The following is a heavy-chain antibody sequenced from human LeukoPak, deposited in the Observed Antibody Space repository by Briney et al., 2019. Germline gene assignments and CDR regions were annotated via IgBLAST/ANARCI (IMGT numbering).Heavy chain of an antibody. CDR1: GFTFSSYA. Sequence: GGSLRLSCAASGFTFSSYAMSWVRQAPGKGLEWVSAISGSGGSTYYAGSVKGRFTISRDNAKNSLYLQMNSLRAEDTALYCARDIVAPGICFDYWGLGTLVTVSS. CDR2: ISGSGGST. D-gene: IGHD6-13*01. CDR3: ARDIVAPGICFDY. V-gene: IGHV3-23*01. J-gene: IGHJ4*02.